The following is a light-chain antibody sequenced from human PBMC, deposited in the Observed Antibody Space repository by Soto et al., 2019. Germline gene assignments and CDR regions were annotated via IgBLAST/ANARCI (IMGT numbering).Light chain of an antibody. Sequence: EIVLTQSPVTLSLSPGERATLSCRASQSVSSYLAWYQHKAGQAPRLLIYDASNRATGIPARFSGSGSETDFTLTISSLEPEDFAVYYCQQRSNWPLTFGRGTKVEIK. CDR2: DAS. J-gene: IGKJ4*01. CDR1: QSVSSY. CDR3: QQRSNWPLT. V-gene: IGKV3-11*01.